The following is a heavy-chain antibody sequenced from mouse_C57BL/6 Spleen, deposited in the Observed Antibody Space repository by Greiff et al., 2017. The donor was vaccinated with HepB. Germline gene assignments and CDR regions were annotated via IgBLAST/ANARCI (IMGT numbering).Heavy chain of an antibody. V-gene: IGHV5-17*01. Sequence: DVQLVESGGGLVKPGGSLKLSCAASGFTFSDYGMHWVRQAPEKGLEWVAYISSGSSTIYYADTVKGRFTISRDNAKNTLFLQMTSLRSEDTAMYYCARLRGDWYFDVWGTGTTVTVSS. J-gene: IGHJ1*03. CDR3: ARLRGDWYFDV. CDR2: ISSGSSTI. CDR1: GFTFSDYG.